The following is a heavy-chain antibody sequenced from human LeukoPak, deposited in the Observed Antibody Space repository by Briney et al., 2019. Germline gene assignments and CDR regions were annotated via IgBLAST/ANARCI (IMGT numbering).Heavy chain of an antibody. CDR1: GSSFTSYW. Sequence: GASLQISCKGSGSSFTSYWIGWVRPLPGKGLEWMGIIYPGDSDTRYSPSFQGQVTISADKSISTAYLQWSSLKASDTAMYYCARPAGYSSGWYVYWGQGTLVTVSS. CDR3: ARPAGYSSGWYVY. V-gene: IGHV5-51*01. CDR2: IYPGDSDT. J-gene: IGHJ4*02. D-gene: IGHD6-19*01.